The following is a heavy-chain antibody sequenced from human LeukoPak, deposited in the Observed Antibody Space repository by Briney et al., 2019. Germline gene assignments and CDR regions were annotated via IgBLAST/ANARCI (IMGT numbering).Heavy chain of an antibody. CDR2: IYWNDDK. CDR3: AHTRRITIFGVVIDSYYMDV. Sequence: PTLVKPTQTLTLTCTFSGLSLSTSGVGVGWIRQPPGKALEWLALIYWNDDKRYSPSLKSRLTITKDTSKNQVVLTMTNMDPVDTATYYCAHTRRITIFGVVIDSYYMDVWGKWTTVTVSS. V-gene: IGHV2-5*01. D-gene: IGHD3-3*01. J-gene: IGHJ6*03. CDR1: GLSLSTSGVG.